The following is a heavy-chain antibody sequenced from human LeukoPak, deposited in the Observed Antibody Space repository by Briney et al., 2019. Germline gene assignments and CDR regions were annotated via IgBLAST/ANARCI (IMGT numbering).Heavy chain of an antibody. CDR2: INHSGST. J-gene: IGHJ5*02. Sequence: SETLSLTCAVYGGSFSGYYWSWIRQPPGKGLEWIGEINHSGSTNYNPSLKSRVTISVDTSKNQFSLKLSSVTAADTAVYYCARGLGVVVPAAQRPILNWFDPWGQGTLVTVFS. CDR1: GGSFSGYY. D-gene: IGHD2-2*01. CDR3: ARGLGVVVPAAQRPILNWFDP. V-gene: IGHV4-34*01.